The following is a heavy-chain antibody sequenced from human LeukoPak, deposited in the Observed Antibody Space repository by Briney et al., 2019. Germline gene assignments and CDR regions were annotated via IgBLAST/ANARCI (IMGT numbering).Heavy chain of an antibody. J-gene: IGHJ6*03. V-gene: IGHV1-2*02. CDR2: INPHSGGT. CDR3: ARGVTARGFYYYMDI. D-gene: IGHD2-21*02. Sequence: ASVKVSCKASGYTFTGYYIQWVRQAPGQGLEWMGWINPHSGGTNYAQEFQGRVTMTRDTSIRTAYMELSSLRPDDTAVYSCARGVTARGFYYYMDIWGNGTTVTISS. CDR1: GYTFTGYY.